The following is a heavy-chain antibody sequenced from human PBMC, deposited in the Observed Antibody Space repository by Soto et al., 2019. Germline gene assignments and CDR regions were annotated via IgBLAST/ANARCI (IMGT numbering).Heavy chain of an antibody. Sequence: EVQVLESGGGLVQPGGSLRLSCVASGFTFSNYAMTWVRQALGKGMEWVSAIRGNGGETFYADSVKGRFTISRDNSKNTLYLQMNSLRAEDTAVYHCAKGDQERQWVFLHNWGQGTLVTVSS. J-gene: IGHJ4*02. CDR1: GFTFSNYA. CDR2: IRGNGGET. CDR3: AKGDQERQWVFLHN. V-gene: IGHV3-23*01. D-gene: IGHD2-21*01.